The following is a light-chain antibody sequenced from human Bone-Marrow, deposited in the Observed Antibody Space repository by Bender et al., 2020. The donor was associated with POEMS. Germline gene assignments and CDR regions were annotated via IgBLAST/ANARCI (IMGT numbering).Light chain of an antibody. J-gene: IGLJ3*02. CDR3: QSYDSDLNGWV. V-gene: IGLV3-1*01. CDR1: KLGDKN. Sequence: SYELTQPPSVSVSPGQTATITCFGDKLGDKNACWYQQKPGQSPVLVLCQDARRPSGIPERFSGSASGNTATLTISGTQSMDEAAYFCQSYDSDLNGWVFGGGTKLTVL. CDR2: QDA.